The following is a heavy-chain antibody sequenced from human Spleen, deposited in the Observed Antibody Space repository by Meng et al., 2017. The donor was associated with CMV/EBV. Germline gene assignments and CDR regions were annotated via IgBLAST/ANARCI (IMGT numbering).Heavy chain of an antibody. CDR2: VYHSGNA. V-gene: IGHV4-59*08. CDR3: ARGAAAVPSYYLDY. CDR1: GGSISGYY. Sequence: SETLSLTCTVSGGSISGYYSSWIRQPPGKGLEWIGNVYHSGNAYYSPSLKSRVTISVDTSKNQFSLNLNSVTAADTAVYYCARGAAAVPSYYLDYWGQGSLVTVS. J-gene: IGHJ4*02. D-gene: IGHD6-13*01.